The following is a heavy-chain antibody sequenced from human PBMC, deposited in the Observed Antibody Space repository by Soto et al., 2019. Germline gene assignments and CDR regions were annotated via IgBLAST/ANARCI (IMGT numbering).Heavy chain of an antibody. CDR3: AAGDSSGYYGG. V-gene: IGHV1-58*01. J-gene: IGHJ4*02. D-gene: IGHD3-22*01. CDR2: ITVGTGNT. CDR1: GFIFTSFG. Sequence: RASVKVSCKASGFIFTSFGVQWVRQARGQRLEWIGWITVGTGNTNYAQKFQERVTITRDMSTSTAYMELSSLRSEDTAVYYCAAGDSSGYYGGWGQGTQVTVSS.